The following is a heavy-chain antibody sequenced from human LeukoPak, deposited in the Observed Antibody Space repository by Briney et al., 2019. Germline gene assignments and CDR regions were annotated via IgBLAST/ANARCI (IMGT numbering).Heavy chain of an antibody. CDR1: GFTFRTYS. CDR3: AREFGHNRWYFDY. Sequence: GGSLRLSCAASGFTFRTYSIHWVRQAPGKGLEWVTVVSTDGRTQLYSDSVKGRFTVSRDNSLNTLHLQMNSLKTEDTAVYYCAREFGHNRWYFDYWGQGALVTVSS. D-gene: IGHD5-24*01. V-gene: IGHV3-30*03. CDR2: VSTDGRTQ. J-gene: IGHJ4*02.